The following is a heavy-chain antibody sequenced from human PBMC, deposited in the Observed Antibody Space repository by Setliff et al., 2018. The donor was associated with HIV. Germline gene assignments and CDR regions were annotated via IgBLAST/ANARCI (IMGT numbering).Heavy chain of an antibody. V-gene: IGHV4-34*01. CDR2: INPGGST. CDR3: ARATGPRFSFDY. D-gene: IGHD3-16*01. CDR1: GGSFSGYY. J-gene: IGHJ4*02. Sequence: SETLSLTCAVYGGSFSGYYWNWIRQPPGEGLEWIGEINPGGSTNYNPSPKSRVTISVDTSKNQFSLRVSSVTAADTALYYCARATGPRFSFDYWGQGTLVTVS.